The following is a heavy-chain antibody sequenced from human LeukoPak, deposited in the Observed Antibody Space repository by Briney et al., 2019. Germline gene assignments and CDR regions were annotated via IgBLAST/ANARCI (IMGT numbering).Heavy chain of an antibody. CDR3: ARVGAAAGNVGYYYMDV. CDR1: GGSISTSSYY. CDR2: IFYSGST. J-gene: IGHJ6*03. V-gene: IGHV4-39*07. Sequence: PSETLSLTCTVSGGSISTSSYYWGWVRQPPGKGLEWIGNIFYSGSTYYSPSLKSRVTISLDTSRNQFSLKLNSVTAADTAVYYCARVGAAAGNVGYYYMDVWGKGTTVTISS. D-gene: IGHD6-13*01.